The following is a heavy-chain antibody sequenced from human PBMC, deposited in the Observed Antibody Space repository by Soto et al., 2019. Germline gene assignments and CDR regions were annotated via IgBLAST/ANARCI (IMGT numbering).Heavy chain of an antibody. CDR3: XXXMXYDFWSGYPPSYYYYYYYMDV. Sequence: QLQLQESGPGLVKPSETLSLTCTVSGGSISSSSYYWGWIRQPPGKGLEWIGSIYYSGSTYYNPSLKSRVTISVDTSKNXXXXXXXXXXXXXXXXXXXXXXMXYDFWSGYPPSYYYYYYYMDVWGKGTTVTVSS. CDR1: GGSISSSSYY. CDR2: IYYSGST. D-gene: IGHD3-3*01. J-gene: IGHJ6*03. V-gene: IGHV4-39*01.